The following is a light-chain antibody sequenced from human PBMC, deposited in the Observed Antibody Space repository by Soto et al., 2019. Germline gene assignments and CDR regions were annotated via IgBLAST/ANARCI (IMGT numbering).Light chain of an antibody. J-gene: IGLJ1*01. Sequence: QSVLTQPPSASGTPGQRVTISCSGSISNIGRNTVHWYQQLPGTAPNVLIYTNDKRPSGVPDRFSGSKSGNTASLTISGLQAEDEADYYCSSYTSSSTLVFGTGTKVTVL. CDR3: SSYTSSSTLV. CDR1: ISNIGRNT. V-gene: IGLV1-44*01. CDR2: TND.